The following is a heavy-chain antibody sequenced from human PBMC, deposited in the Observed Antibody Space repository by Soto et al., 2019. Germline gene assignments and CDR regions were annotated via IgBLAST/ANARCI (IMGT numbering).Heavy chain of an antibody. J-gene: IGHJ6*02. D-gene: IGHD4-17*01. CDR1: GITFSKGW. CDR3: TTNFYSDHGMDV. V-gene: IGHV3-15*01. Sequence: VQLVESGGGLVKPGGSLTLSCAASGITFSKGWMNWVRQSPGKGLEWVGRIKSRSDGGTTAYAAPVKGRFSISRDDSKDTLWLQMNSLKTEDTAVYYCTTNFYSDHGMDVWGQGTTVTVSS. CDR2: IKSRSDGGTT.